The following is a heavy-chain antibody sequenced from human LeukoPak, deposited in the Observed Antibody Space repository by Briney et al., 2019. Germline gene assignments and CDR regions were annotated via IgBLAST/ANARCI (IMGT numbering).Heavy chain of an antibody. D-gene: IGHD6-13*01. CDR2: IYYSGST. V-gene: IGHV4-59*08. CDR1: GGSVSSYY. CDR3: ARLSSGSSSWYDIDY. J-gene: IGHJ4*02. Sequence: SETLSLTCSVSGGSVSSYYWSWIRQPPVKGLEWIGYIYYSGSTNYNPSLKSRVTISVDTSKNQFSLKLSSVTAADTAVYYCARLSSGSSSWYDIDYWGQGTLVTVSS.